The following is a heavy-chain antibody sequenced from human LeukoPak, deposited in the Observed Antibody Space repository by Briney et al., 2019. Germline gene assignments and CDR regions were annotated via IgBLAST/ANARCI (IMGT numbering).Heavy chain of an antibody. CDR1: GGSISSYY. Sequence: SETLSLTCTVSGGSISSYYWSWIRQPPGKGLEWIGYIYYSGSTNYNPSLKSRVTISVDTSKNQCSLKLSAVTAAATAVYYCARGVDYYDSSGQEYDYWGQGTLVTVSS. CDR2: IYYSGST. J-gene: IGHJ4*02. CDR3: ARGVDYYDSSGQEYDY. V-gene: IGHV4-59*01. D-gene: IGHD3-22*01.